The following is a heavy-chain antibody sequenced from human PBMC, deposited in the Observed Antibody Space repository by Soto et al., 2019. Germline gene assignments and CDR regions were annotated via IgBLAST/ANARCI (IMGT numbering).Heavy chain of an antibody. J-gene: IGHJ4*02. CDR2: MSGSSSTT. V-gene: IGHV3-23*01. CDR3: AKNQERELPRVIDF. D-gene: IGHD1-7*01. Sequence: GGSLRLSCATSGLTFSNYAMSWVRQAPGGGLEWVSSMSGSSSTTYYADSVRGRFTISRDRSKNTLYLQMSSLRAEDAALYYCAKNQERELPRVIDFWGQGTLVTVSS. CDR1: GLTFSNYA.